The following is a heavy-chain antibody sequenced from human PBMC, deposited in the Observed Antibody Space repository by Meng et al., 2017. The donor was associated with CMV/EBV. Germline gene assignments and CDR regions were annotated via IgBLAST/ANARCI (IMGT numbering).Heavy chain of an antibody. Sequence: SGKVSCKASGGTFSSYAISWVRQAPGQGLEWMGGIIPIFGTANYAQKFQGRVTITTDESTSTAYMELSSLRSEDTAVYYCAYSSSKNYYYYYGMDVWGQGTTVTVSS. CDR3: AYSSSKNYYYYYGMDV. D-gene: IGHD6-13*01. J-gene: IGHJ6*02. CDR1: GGTFSSYA. CDR2: IIPIFGTA. V-gene: IGHV1-69*05.